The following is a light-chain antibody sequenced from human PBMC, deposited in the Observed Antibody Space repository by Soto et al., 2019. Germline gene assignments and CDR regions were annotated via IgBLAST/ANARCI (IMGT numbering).Light chain of an antibody. CDR1: SSDIGAYNR. Sequence: QSALTQPPSVSGSPGQSVTISCTGTSSDIGAYNRVSWYQQPPGTAPKLMIYEVRDRTSGVPDRFSGSKSGNTASLTISGLQVEDEADYYCSSYTSSNTLIFGGGTKLTVL. V-gene: IGLV2-18*02. J-gene: IGLJ2*01. CDR2: EVR. CDR3: SSYTSSNTLI.